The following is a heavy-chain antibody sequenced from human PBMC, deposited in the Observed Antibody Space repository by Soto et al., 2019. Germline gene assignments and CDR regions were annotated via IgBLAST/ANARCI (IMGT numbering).Heavy chain of an antibody. V-gene: IGHV4-59*08. D-gene: IGHD4-17*01. CDR2: IYYSGST. CDR1: GGSISSYY. CDR3: ARLLTTVTVDYFDY. J-gene: IGHJ4*02. Sequence: SETLSLTCTVSGGSISSYYWSWIRQPPGKGLEWIGYIYYSGSTNYNPSLKSRVTISVDTSKNQFSLKLSSVTAADTAVYYCARLLTTVTVDYFDYWGQGTLVTVSS.